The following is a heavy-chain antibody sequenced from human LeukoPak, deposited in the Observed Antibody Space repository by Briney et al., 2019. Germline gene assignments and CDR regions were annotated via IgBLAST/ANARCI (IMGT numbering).Heavy chain of an antibody. D-gene: IGHD3-16*01. J-gene: IGHJ5*02. CDR2: IRYGGTNK. CDR1: GFTFSSYG. V-gene: IGHV3-30*02. CDR3: ATLQGMITFGGHVDP. Sequence: QPGRSLRLSCAASGFTFSSYGMHWVRQAPGEGLEWVAYIRYGGTNKYYADSVKGRFTISRDNSKNTLYLQMNSLRVEDTAVYYCATLQGMITFGGHVDPWGQGTLVTVSS.